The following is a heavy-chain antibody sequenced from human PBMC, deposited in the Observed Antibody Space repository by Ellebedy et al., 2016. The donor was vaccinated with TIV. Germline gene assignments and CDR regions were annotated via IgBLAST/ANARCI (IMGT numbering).Heavy chain of an antibody. J-gene: IGHJ6*02. CDR3: ARSGWTTVTSYYYFGFDV. D-gene: IGHD4-17*01. CDR2: INPSAGSA. Sequence: ASVKVSCKASGYAFNRYYMHWIRQAPGQGFEWIGIINPSAGSASYARKFQGRVTLTGDTSKSTVYMDLTSLRSDDTAVYYCARSGWTTVTSYYYFGFDVWGQGTTVTVSS. CDR1: GYAFNRYY. V-gene: IGHV1-46*02.